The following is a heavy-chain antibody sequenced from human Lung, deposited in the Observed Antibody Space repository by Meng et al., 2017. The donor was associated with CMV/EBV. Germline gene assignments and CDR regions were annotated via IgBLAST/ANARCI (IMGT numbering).Heavy chain of an antibody. V-gene: IGHV3-30*02. Sequence: GGSLRLXCAASGFSFSSYGMHWVRQAPGKGLEWVAFIHYGTNDKYYADSVKGRFTISRDNSKNTLYLQMYSLRAEDTAVYYCAKLESPIVYEKIFDFWGQGTMVTVSS. CDR1: GFSFSSYG. CDR3: AKLESPIVYEKIFDF. J-gene: IGHJ3*01. D-gene: IGHD2/OR15-2a*01. CDR2: IHYGTNDK.